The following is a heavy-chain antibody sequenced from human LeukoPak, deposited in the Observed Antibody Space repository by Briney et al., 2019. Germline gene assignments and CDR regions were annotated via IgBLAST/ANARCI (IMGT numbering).Heavy chain of an antibody. D-gene: IGHD6-19*01. CDR2: INPNSGGT. V-gene: IGHV1-2*06. J-gene: IGHJ6*03. CDR3: ARGYSSGWYPNYYYYMDV. CDR1: GYTFTGYY. Sequence: ASVKVSCTASGYTFTGYYMHWVRQAPGQGLEWMGRINPNSGGTNYAQKFQGRVTMTRDTSISTAYMELSRLRSDDTAVYYCARGYSSGWYPNYYYYMDVWGKGTTVTVSS.